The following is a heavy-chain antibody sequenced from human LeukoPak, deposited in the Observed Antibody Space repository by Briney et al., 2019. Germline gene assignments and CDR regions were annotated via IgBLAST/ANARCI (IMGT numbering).Heavy chain of an antibody. CDR3: ARDRYYYDSSGYHPGDYFDY. Sequence: PGGSLRLSCAASGFTFSSYGMHWVRQAPGKGPEWVAVIWYDGSNKYYADSVKGRFTISRDNSKNTLYLQMNSLRAEDTAVYYCARDRYYYDSSGYHPGDYFDYWGQGTLVTVSS. V-gene: IGHV3-33*08. CDR1: GFTFSSYG. CDR2: IWYDGSNK. J-gene: IGHJ4*02. D-gene: IGHD3-22*01.